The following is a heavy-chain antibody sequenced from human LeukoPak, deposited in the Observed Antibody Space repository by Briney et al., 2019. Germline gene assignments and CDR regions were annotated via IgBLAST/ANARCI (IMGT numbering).Heavy chain of an antibody. V-gene: IGHV1-8*01. CDR2: MNPNSGNT. CDR3: ARGLRGRVSSWRNYYYYYGMDV. Sequence: GASVKVSCKASGYTFTSYDINWVRQATGQGLEWMGWMNPNSGNTGYAQKFQGRVTMTRNTSISTAYMELSSLRSEDTAVYYCARGLRGRVSSWRNYYYYYGMDVWGQGTTVTVSS. D-gene: IGHD6-13*01. CDR1: GYTFTSYD. J-gene: IGHJ6*02.